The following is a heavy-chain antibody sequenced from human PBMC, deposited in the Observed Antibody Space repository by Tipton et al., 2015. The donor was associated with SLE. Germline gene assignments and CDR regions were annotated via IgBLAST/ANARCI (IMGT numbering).Heavy chain of an antibody. J-gene: IGHJ4*02. V-gene: IGHV4-61*02. CDR3: ARETSSLLDY. CDR1: GGSISSSSYY. D-gene: IGHD6-19*01. CDR2: IYTSGST. Sequence: TLSLTCTVSGGSISSSSYYWSWIRQPAGKGLEWIGRIYTSGSTNYNPSLKSRVTMSVDTSKNQFSLKLSSVTAADTAVYYCARETSSLLDYWGQGTLVTVSS.